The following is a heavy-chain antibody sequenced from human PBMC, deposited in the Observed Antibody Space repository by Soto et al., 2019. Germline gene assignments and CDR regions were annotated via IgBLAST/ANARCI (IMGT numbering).Heavy chain of an antibody. J-gene: IGHJ5*02. D-gene: IGHD3-22*01. CDR3: VRGTDYYDSSGYLNWFDT. Sequence: ASVKVSCKASGYTFTGYYMHWVRQAPGQGLEWMGWINPNSGGTNYAQKFQGRVTMTRDTSISTAYMELSRLRSDDTAVYYCVRGTDYYDSSGYLNWFDTWGQGTLVTVSS. CDR2: INPNSGGT. V-gene: IGHV1-2*02. CDR1: GYTFTGYY.